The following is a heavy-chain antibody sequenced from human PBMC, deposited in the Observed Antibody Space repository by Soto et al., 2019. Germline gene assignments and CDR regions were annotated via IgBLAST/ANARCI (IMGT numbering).Heavy chain of an antibody. Sequence: SETLSLTCTVSGGSISSGDYYWSWIRQPPGKGLEWIGYIYYSGSTYYNPSLKSRVTISVDTSKNQFSLKLSSVTAADTAVYYCARDCRFRDYSGSGSCLDYWGQGTLVTVSS. CDR3: ARDCRFRDYSGSGSCLDY. V-gene: IGHV4-30-4*01. CDR2: IYYSGST. CDR1: GGSISSGDYY. D-gene: IGHD3-10*01. J-gene: IGHJ4*02.